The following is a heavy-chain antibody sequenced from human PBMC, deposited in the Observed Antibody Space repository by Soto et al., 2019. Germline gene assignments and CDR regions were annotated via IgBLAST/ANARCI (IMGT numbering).Heavy chain of an antibody. CDR2: ISGSGGST. D-gene: IGHD2-15*01. CDR1: GFTFSSYA. Sequence: LRLSCAASGFTFSSYAMSWVRQAPGKGLEWVSAISGSGGSTYYADSVKGRFTISRDNSKNTLYLQMNSLRAEDTAVYYCAKDAVVVAATRASRYYGMDVWGQGTTVTVSS. J-gene: IGHJ6*02. V-gene: IGHV3-23*01. CDR3: AKDAVVVAATRASRYYGMDV.